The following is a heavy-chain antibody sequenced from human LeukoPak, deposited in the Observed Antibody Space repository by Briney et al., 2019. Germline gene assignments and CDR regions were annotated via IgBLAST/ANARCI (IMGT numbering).Heavy chain of an antibody. Sequence: PGGSLRLSCAASGFTFSSYGMHWVRQAPGKGLEWVAVISYDGSNKYYADSVKGRFTISRDNSKNTLYLQMNSLRAEDTAVYHCAKVLDTAMAYWGQGTLVTVSS. J-gene: IGHJ4*02. V-gene: IGHV3-30*18. D-gene: IGHD5-18*01. CDR2: ISYDGSNK. CDR3: AKVLDTAMAY. CDR1: GFTFSSYG.